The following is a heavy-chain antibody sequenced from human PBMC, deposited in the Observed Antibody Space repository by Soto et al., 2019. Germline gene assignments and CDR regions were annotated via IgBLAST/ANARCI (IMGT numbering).Heavy chain of an antibody. V-gene: IGHV4-4*02. D-gene: IGHD2-15*01. J-gene: IGHJ5*02. CDR1: GGSISSSNW. CDR3: ASFGLGSPNWFDP. CDR2: TYHSGST. Sequence: SETLSLTCAVSGGSISSSNWWSWVRQPPGKGLEWIGETYHSGSTNYNPSLKSRVTISVDKSKNQFSLKLSSVTAADTAVYYCASFGLGSPNWFDPWGQGTLVTVSS.